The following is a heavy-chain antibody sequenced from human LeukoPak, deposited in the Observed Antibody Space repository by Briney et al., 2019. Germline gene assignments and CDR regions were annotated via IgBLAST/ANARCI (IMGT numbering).Heavy chain of an antibody. V-gene: IGHV3-30*18. CDR1: GFTFSSYG. D-gene: IGHD3-3*01. CDR2: ISYDGSGDK. CDR3: AKAYDFWSGYPDY. Sequence: GGSLRLSCVASGFTFSSYGMHWVRQAPGKGLEWVTVISYDGSGDKYCADSVKGRFTISRDNSKDTVYLQMNSLRAEDTAVYYCAKAYDFWSGYPDYWGRGTLVTVSS. J-gene: IGHJ4*02.